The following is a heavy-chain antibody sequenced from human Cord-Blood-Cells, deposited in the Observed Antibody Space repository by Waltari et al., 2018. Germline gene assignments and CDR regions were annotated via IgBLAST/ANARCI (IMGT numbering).Heavy chain of an antibody. D-gene: IGHD2-15*01. CDR3: ARGEGSPYYFDY. CDR2: IYYSGST. V-gene: IGHV4-61*01. J-gene: IGHJ4*02. Sequence: QVQLQESGPGLVKPSETLSLTCTVSGGSVSSGSYYWSWIRQPPGKGLEWIGYIYYSGSTNYNPSLKSRVTISVDTSKNQFSLKLSSVTAADTAVYYCARGEGSPYYFDYWGQGTLVTVSS. CDR1: GGSVSSGSYY.